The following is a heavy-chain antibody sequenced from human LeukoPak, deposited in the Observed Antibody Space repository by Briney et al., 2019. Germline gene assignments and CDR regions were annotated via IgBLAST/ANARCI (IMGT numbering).Heavy chain of an antibody. CDR1: GGSISSYY. Sequence: PSETLSLTCTVSGGSISSYYWSWIRQLPGKGLEWIGYIYYSGSTNYNPSLKSRVTISVDTSKNQFSLKLSSVTAADTAVYYCAGLSGYDYFRYYYYYGMDVWGQGTTVTVSS. CDR2: IYYSGST. D-gene: IGHD5-12*01. CDR3: AGLSGYDYFRYYYYYGMDV. V-gene: IGHV4-59*01. J-gene: IGHJ6*02.